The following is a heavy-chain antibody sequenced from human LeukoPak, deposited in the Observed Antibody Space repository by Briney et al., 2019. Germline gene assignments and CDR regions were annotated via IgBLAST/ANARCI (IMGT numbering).Heavy chain of an antibody. V-gene: IGHV4-59*01. D-gene: IGHD3-16*01. Sequence: SETLSLTCSVSGGSLSSYYWSWLRRPPGKGLEWIGYIYYSGSTNYNPSLKSRVTISVDTSKNQFSLKLNSVTAADTAVYYCARDLGGSYFDYWGQGTLVTVSS. CDR1: GGSLSSYY. CDR3: ARDLGGSYFDY. J-gene: IGHJ4*02. CDR2: IYYSGST.